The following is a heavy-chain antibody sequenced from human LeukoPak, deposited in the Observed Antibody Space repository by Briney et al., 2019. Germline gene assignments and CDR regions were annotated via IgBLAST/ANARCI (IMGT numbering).Heavy chain of an antibody. Sequence: PGGSLRLSCAASGFTFNLYWMHWVRQAPGKGLVWVSRINSDGSSTSYADSVKGRFTISRDIAKNTLSLQMNSLRAEDTAVYYCARDRAEDDSSGYIHRDFDFWGQGTLVIVSS. CDR3: ARDRAEDDSSGYIHRDFDF. CDR2: INSDGSST. CDR1: GFTFNLYW. V-gene: IGHV3-74*01. J-gene: IGHJ4*02. D-gene: IGHD3-22*01.